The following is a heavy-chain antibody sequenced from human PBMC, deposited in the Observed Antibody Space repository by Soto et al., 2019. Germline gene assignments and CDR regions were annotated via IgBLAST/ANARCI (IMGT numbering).Heavy chain of an antibody. CDR2: MSGSSSTT. V-gene: IGHV3-23*01. CDR3: AKNQERELPRVIDF. J-gene: IGHJ4*02. D-gene: IGHD1-7*01. Sequence: GGSLRLSCATSGLTFSNYAMSWVRQAPGGGLEWVSSMSGSSSTTYYADSVRGRFTISRDRSKNTLYLQLSSLRAEDTALYYCAKNQERELPRVIDFWGQGTLVTVSS. CDR1: GLTFSNYA.